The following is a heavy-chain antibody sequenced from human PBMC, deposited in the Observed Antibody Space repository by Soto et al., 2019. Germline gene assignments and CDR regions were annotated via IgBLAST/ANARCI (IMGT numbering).Heavy chain of an antibody. D-gene: IGHD6-13*01. CDR1: GFTFSSYA. V-gene: IGHV3-23*01. J-gene: IGHJ4*02. Sequence: PGGSLRLSCAASGFTFSSYAMSWVRQAPGKGLEWVSAITGSGGVSYHADSVKGRFTISRDNTKNTLYLQMNSLRAEDTAVYYCAKGSGSSRPYYFDYWGQGTPVTVSS. CDR3: AKGSGSSRPYYFDY. CDR2: ITGSGGVS.